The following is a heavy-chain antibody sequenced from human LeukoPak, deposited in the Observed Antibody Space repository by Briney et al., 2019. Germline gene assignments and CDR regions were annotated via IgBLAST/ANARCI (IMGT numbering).Heavy chain of an antibody. D-gene: IGHD5-12*01. V-gene: IGHV3-21*01. CDR2: ISSSSSYI. CDR1: GFNFNNYW. J-gene: IGHJ4*02. Sequence: GGSLRLSCAASGFNFNNYWMSWLRQAPGKGLEWVSSISSSSSYIYYADSVKGRFTISRDNAKNSLYLQMNSLRAEDTAVYYCASGGYSNHPYWGQGTLVTVSS. CDR3: ASGGYSNHPY.